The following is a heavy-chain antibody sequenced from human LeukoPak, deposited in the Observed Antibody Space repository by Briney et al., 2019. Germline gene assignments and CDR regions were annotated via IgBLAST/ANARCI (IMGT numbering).Heavy chain of an antibody. D-gene: IGHD2-2*01. CDR1: GGSFSGYY. CDR3: ARGPGIGYCSSTSCYRFDY. J-gene: IGHJ4*02. Sequence: PSETLSLTCAVYGGSFSGYYWSWIRRPPGKGLEWIGEINHSGSTNYNPSLKSRVTISVDTSKNQFSLKLSSVTAADTAVYYCARGPGIGYCSSTSCYRFDYWGQGTLVTVSS. CDR2: INHSGST. V-gene: IGHV4-34*01.